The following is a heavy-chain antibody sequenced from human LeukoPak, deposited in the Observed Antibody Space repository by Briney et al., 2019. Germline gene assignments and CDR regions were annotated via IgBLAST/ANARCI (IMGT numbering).Heavy chain of an antibody. CDR1: GYTFTSYH. J-gene: IGHJ1*01. CDR2: INPNSGGT. CDR3: ARAGPSPTPIVVVTADDGYFQH. Sequence: ASVKVSCKASGYTFTSYHMHWVRQAPGQGLEWMGWINPNSGGTNYAQKFQGRVTMTRDTSISTAYMELSRLRSDDTAVYYCARAGPSPTPIVVVTADDGYFQHWGQGTLVTVSS. D-gene: IGHD2-21*02. V-gene: IGHV1-2*02.